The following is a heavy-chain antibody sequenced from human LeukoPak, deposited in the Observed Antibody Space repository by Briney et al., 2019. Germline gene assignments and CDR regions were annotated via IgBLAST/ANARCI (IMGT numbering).Heavy chain of an antibody. V-gene: IGHV3-23*01. Sequence: TGGSLRLSCAASGFTFSSYAMSWVRQAPGKGLEWVSAISGSGGSTYYADSVKGRFTISRDNAKNSLYLQMNSLRDEDTTVYYCARPTTVTLDYWGRGTLVTVSS. CDR3: ARPTTVTLDY. CDR1: GFTFSSYA. CDR2: ISGSGGST. D-gene: IGHD4-17*01. J-gene: IGHJ4*02.